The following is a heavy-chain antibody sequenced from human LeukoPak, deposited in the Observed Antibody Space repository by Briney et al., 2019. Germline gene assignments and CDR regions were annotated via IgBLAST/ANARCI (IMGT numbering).Heavy chain of an antibody. CDR2: IYTSGST. V-gene: IGHV4-61*02. J-gene: IGHJ4*02. CDR1: GGSISSGSYY. D-gene: IGHD6-13*01. CDR3: AREPGYSSSWFSMVDY. Sequence: PSETLSLTCTVSGGSISSGSYYWSWIRQPAGKGLEWIGRIYTSGSTNYNPSLKSRVTISVDTSKNQFSLKLSSVTAADTAVYYCAREPGYSSSWFSMVDYWGQGTLVTASS.